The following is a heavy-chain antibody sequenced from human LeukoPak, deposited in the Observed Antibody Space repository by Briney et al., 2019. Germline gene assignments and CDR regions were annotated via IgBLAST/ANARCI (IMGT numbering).Heavy chain of an antibody. D-gene: IGHD3-22*01. CDR2: IYYSGST. CDR3: ARQDYCDSGPDY. J-gene: IGHJ4*02. CDR1: GGSISSSSYY. Sequence: SETLSLTCTVSGGSISSSSYYWGWIRQPPGKVLEWIGCIYYSGSTYYNPPLKSPVPISVDTSNSQYSLKLSSLTAADTAVYYCARQDYCDSGPDYWGQGTLVTVSS. V-gene: IGHV4-39*01.